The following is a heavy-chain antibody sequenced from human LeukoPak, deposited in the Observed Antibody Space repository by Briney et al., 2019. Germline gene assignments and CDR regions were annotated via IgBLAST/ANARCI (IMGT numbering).Heavy chain of an antibody. CDR1: GGSISSHY. Sequence: PSETLSLTCTVSGGSISSHYWSWIRQPPGKGLEWIGYIYYSGSTNYNPPLKSRVTISVDTSKNQFSLKLSSVTAADTAVYYCARGRYQLLGSFDYWGQGTLVTVSS. V-gene: IGHV4-59*11. J-gene: IGHJ4*02. D-gene: IGHD2-2*01. CDR3: ARGRYQLLGSFDY. CDR2: IYYSGST.